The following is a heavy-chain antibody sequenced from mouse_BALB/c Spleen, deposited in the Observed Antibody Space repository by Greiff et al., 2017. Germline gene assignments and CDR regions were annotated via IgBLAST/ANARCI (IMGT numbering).Heavy chain of an antibody. Sequence: EVKLVEYGGGLVKTGGSLKLSCVASGFNFSDYYMYWVRQTPEKRLEWVATISDGGSYTYYPDSVKGRFTISRDNAKNNLYLQMSSLKSEDTAMYYCASWCNYAAWFAYWGQATLFTVSA. D-gene: IGHD2-1*01. CDR2: ISDGGSYT. J-gene: IGHJ3*01. CDR3: ASWCNYAAWFAY. CDR1: GFNFSDYY. V-gene: IGHV5-4*02.